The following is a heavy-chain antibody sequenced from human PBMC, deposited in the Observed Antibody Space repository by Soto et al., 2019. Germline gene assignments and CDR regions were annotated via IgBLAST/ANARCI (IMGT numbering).Heavy chain of an antibody. D-gene: IGHD6-13*01. J-gene: IGHJ5*02. Sequence: QTLSLTCAISGDSVSSNSAAWNWIRQSPSRGLEWLGRTYYRSKWYNDYAVSVKSRITINPDTSKNQFSLQLNSVTPEDTAVYYCARQTLLGIAAAVLWFDPWGQGTLVTVSS. CDR1: GDSVSSNSAA. V-gene: IGHV6-1*01. CDR3: ARQTLLGIAAAVLWFDP. CDR2: TYYRSKWYN.